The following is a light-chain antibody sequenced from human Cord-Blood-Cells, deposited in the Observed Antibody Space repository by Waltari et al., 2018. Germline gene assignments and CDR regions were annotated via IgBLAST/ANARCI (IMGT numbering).Light chain of an antibody. J-gene: IGKJ1*01. CDR2: WAS. V-gene: IGKV4-1*01. Sequence: DIVMTQSPDSLAVSLGERATINCKSSQSVLYSSNNKNYLAWYQQKPGQPPKLLIYWASTRESGVPARCSGSGSGTDFTLTISSLQAEDVAVYYCQQYYSTPPTFGQGTKVEIK. CDR3: QQYYSTPPT. CDR1: QSVLYSSNNKNY.